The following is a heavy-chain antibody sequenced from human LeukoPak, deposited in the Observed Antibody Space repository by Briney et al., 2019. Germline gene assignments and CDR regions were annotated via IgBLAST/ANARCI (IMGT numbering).Heavy chain of an antibody. Sequence: GGSLRLSCAASGFTFSSYSMNWIRQGPGKGLEWVSYISRSGTTIYYADSVKGRFTISRDNSKNTLYVQMKSLRAEDTAVYYCAKDFVMVPGNVNYFDYWGQGTLVTVSS. CDR3: AKDFVMVPGNVNYFDY. CDR1: GFTFSSYS. D-gene: IGHD2-21*02. J-gene: IGHJ4*02. CDR2: ISRSGTTI. V-gene: IGHV3-48*01.